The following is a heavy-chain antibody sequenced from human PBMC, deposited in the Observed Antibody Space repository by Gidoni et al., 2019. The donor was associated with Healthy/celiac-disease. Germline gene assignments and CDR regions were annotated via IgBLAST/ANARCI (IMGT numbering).Heavy chain of an antibody. CDR2: ISGSGGST. CDR1: GFTFSSYA. J-gene: IGHJ4*02. D-gene: IGHD3-10*01. Sequence: EVQLVESGGGLVQPGGSLRLSCAASGFTFSSYAMSWVRQAPGKGLAWVSAISGSGGSTYYADSVKGRFTISRDNSKNTLYLQMNSLRAEDTAVYYCAKVTPQLYYYGSGSYTKFDYWGQGTLVTVSS. CDR3: AKVTPQLYYYGSGSYTKFDY. V-gene: IGHV3-23*04.